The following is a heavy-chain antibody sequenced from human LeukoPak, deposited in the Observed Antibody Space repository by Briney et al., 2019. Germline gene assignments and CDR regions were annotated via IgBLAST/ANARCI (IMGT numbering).Heavy chain of an antibody. CDR2: ISYDGSNK. Sequence: GGSLRLSCAASGFTFSSYWMSWVRQAPGKGLEWVAVISYDGSNKYYADSVKGRFTISRDNSKNTLYLQMNSLRAEDTAVYYCAKGPDIVVVVAAIDYWGQGTLVTVSS. CDR3: AKGPDIVVVVAAIDY. V-gene: IGHV3-30*18. J-gene: IGHJ4*02. CDR1: GFTFSSYW. D-gene: IGHD2-15*01.